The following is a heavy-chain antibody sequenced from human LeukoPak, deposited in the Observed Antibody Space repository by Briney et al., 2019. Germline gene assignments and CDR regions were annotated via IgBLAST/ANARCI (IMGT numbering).Heavy chain of an antibody. CDR3: ARDPTPRYCSGGSCYTHYGMDV. Sequence: GGSLRLSCAVSGFSFSSSSMNWVRKTPGKGLEWVSYISSSGTIYYADSVKGRFTVSRDNAKNSVYLQMNSLRAEDTAVYYCARDPTPRYCSGGSCYTHYGMDVWGQGTTVTVSS. V-gene: IGHV3-21*06. CDR2: ISSSGTI. D-gene: IGHD2-15*01. CDR1: GFSFSSSS. J-gene: IGHJ6*02.